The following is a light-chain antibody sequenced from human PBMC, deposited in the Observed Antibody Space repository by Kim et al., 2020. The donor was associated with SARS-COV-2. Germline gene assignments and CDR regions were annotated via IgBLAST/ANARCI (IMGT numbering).Light chain of an antibody. CDR1: QSVSSSN. J-gene: IGKJ4*01. V-gene: IGKV3-20*01. Sequence: LPRERTTLSCRGSQSVSSSNLSWYQQKPGQPPRLLMYDASSRATGITDRCSGSGSWTDVTLTISRREPEDFAVDYCQQYGSTPLTFGGGTKVDIK. CDR2: DAS. CDR3: QQYGSTPLT.